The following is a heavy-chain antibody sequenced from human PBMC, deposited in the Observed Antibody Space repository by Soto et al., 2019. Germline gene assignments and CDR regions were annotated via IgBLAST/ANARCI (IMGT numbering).Heavy chain of an antibody. CDR3: VKDDSCAEPDAFEI. CDR1: GFPLSSKK. CDR2: ISGSGGST. Sequence: VKVSCVDLGFPLSSKKKSWVRQAPGKGLEWVSAISGSGGSTYYADSVKGRFTISRDNSKNTLYLRMNSLRAEDTAVYYCVKDDSCAEPDAFEIWGQVT. D-gene: IGHD3-22*01. V-gene: IGHV3-23*01. J-gene: IGHJ3*02.